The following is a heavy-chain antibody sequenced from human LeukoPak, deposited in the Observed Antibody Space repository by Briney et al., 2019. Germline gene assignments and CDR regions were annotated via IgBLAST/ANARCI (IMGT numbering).Heavy chain of an antibody. CDR2: ISSSSSYI. D-gene: IGHD2-2*01. J-gene: IGHJ6*04. CDR3: ARGGYCSSTSCYVNYYHGMDV. V-gene: IGHV3-21*01. Sequence: GGSLRLSCAASGFTFSSYSMNWVRQAPGKGLEWVSSISSSSSYIYYADSVKGRFTISRDNAKNSLYLQMNSLRAEDTAVYYCARGGYCSSTSCYVNYYHGMDVWGKGTTVTVSS. CDR1: GFTFSSYS.